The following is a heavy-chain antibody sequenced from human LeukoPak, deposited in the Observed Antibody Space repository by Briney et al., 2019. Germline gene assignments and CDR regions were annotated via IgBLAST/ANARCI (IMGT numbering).Heavy chain of an antibody. CDR2: ISYDGSNT. CDR1: GFTFSSYA. Sequence: GGSLRLSCAASGFTFSSYAMHWVRQAPGKGLEWVAVISYDGSNTYYADSVKGRFTISRDNSKNPLYLQMNSLRAEDTAVYYCARGAPRGYFDYWGQGTLVTVSS. D-gene: IGHD3-10*01. V-gene: IGHV3-30-3*01. CDR3: ARGAPRGYFDY. J-gene: IGHJ4*02.